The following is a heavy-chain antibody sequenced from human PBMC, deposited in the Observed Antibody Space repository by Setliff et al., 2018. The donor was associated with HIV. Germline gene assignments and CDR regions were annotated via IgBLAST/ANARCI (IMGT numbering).Heavy chain of an antibody. CDR2: ISPYNGNT. Sequence: ASVKVSCKASGYTFTSYAMNWVRQAPGQGLEWMGWISPYNGNTNYAQKFQGRVTMTRDTFTSTAYMEVRSLRSEDTAVYYCARDGCDGNRCYLYNWFDPWGQGTLVTVSS. CDR3: ARDGCDGNRCYLYNWFDP. D-gene: IGHD2-15*01. J-gene: IGHJ5*02. CDR1: GYTFTSYA. V-gene: IGHV1-18*01.